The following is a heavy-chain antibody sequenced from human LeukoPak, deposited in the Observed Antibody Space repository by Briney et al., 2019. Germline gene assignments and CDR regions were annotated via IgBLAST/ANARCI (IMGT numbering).Heavy chain of an antibody. CDR2: IYYSGST. D-gene: IGHD3-22*01. V-gene: IGHV4-59*11. CDR3: AREVMASSGYYYGVSWFDP. CDR1: GGSISSHY. J-gene: IGHJ5*02. Sequence: SETLSLTCTVSGGSISSHYWSWIRQPPGKGLEWIGYIYYSGSTNYNPSLKSRVTISVDTSKNQFSLKLSSVTAADTAVYYCAREVMASSGYYYGVSWFDPWGQGTLVTVSS.